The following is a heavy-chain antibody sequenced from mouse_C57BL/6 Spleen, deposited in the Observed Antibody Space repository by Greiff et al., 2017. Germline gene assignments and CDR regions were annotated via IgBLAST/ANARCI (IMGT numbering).Heavy chain of an antibody. J-gene: IGHJ1*03. CDR2: IDPNSGGT. CDR3: ARSRDYPSYWYFDV. Sequence: QVQLKQPGAELVKPGASVKLSCKASGYTFTSYWMHWVKQRPGRGLEWIGRIDPNSGGTKYNEKFKSKATLTVDKPSSTAYMQLSSLTSEDSAVYYCARSRDYPSYWYFDVWGTGTTVTVSS. D-gene: IGHD2-4*01. V-gene: IGHV1-72*01. CDR1: GYTFTSYW.